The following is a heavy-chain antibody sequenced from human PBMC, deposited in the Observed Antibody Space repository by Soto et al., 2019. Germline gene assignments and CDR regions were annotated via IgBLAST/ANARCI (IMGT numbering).Heavy chain of an antibody. J-gene: IGHJ6*02. D-gene: IGHD2-15*01. CDR3: ARGARGGYYYYYGMDV. V-gene: IGHV4-34*01. Sequence: SQTLSLTCAVYGGSFSGYYWSWFRQPPGKGLEWIGEINHSGSTNYNPSLKSRVTISVDTSKNQFSLKLSSVTAADTAVYYCARGARGGYYYYYGMDVWGQGTTVTVSS. CDR2: INHSGST. CDR1: GGSFSGYY.